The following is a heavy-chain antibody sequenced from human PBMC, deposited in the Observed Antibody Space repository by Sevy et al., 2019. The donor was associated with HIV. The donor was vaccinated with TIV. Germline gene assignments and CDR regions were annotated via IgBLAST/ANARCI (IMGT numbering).Heavy chain of an antibody. Sequence: SETLSLTCTVSGGSISIYYWSWIRQPPGKGLGWIGYIYYSGSTNYNPSLKSRFTISVDTSKNQFSLKLSSVTAADTAVYYCARDGSYCSGGSCYAFDIWGQGTMVTVSS. CDR1: GGSISIYY. D-gene: IGHD2-15*01. CDR3: ARDGSYCSGGSCYAFDI. V-gene: IGHV4-59*01. J-gene: IGHJ3*02. CDR2: IYYSGST.